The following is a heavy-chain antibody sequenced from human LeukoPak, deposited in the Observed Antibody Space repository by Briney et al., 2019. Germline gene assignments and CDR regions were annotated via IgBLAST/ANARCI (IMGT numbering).Heavy chain of an antibody. J-gene: IGHJ4*02. Sequence: GGSLRLSCAASGFTFSSYSMNWVRQAPGRGLEWVSSISSSSSYIYYADSVKGRFTISRDNAKNSLYLQMNSLRAEDTAVYYCARRRPAAGTDYFDYWGQGTLVTVSS. V-gene: IGHV3-21*04. CDR3: ARRRPAAGTDYFDY. CDR1: GFTFSSYS. D-gene: IGHD6-13*01. CDR2: ISSSSSYI.